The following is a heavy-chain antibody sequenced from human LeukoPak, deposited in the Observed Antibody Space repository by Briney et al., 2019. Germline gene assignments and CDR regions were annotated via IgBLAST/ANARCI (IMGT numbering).Heavy chain of an antibody. J-gene: IGHJ5*02. V-gene: IGHV3-48*01. CDR3: ARSGHYGAGSYYSLNGFDP. Sequence: TGGSLRLSCAASGLTFSSFSMNWVRQAPGKGPEWVSYISSASLAIYYADSVKGRFTISRDNAKDSLYLQMNSLRAEDTAVYYCARSGHYGAGSYYSLNGFDPWGQGTLVTVSS. D-gene: IGHD3-10*01. CDR1: GLTFSSFS. CDR2: ISSASLAI.